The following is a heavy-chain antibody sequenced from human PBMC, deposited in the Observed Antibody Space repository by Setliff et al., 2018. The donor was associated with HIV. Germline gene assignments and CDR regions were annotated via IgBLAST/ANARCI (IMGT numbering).Heavy chain of an antibody. Sequence: ASVKVSCKASGYTFTGYFIHWVRQAPGQGLEWMGRIIPNSAGTTYAQKFQGRVTMTRDTSISTAYMELSRLRSDDTAVYYCATKVYCTNGVCLDACDIWGQGTMVTVSS. D-gene: IGHD2-8*01. CDR3: ATKVYCTNGVCLDACDI. V-gene: IGHV1-2*06. J-gene: IGHJ3*02. CDR1: GYTFTGYF. CDR2: IIPNSAGT.